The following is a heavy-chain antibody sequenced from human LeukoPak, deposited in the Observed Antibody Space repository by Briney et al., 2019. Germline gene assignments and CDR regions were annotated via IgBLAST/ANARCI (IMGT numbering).Heavy chain of an antibody. CDR2: ISAYNGNT. Sequence: ASVKVPCKASGYTFTSYGISWVRQAPGQGLEWMGWISAYNGNTNYAQKLQGRVTMTTDTSTSTAYMELRSLRSDDTAVYYCARAPLWFGESRGPFDYWGQGTLVTVSS. D-gene: IGHD3-10*01. CDR1: GYTFTSYG. V-gene: IGHV1-18*04. J-gene: IGHJ4*02. CDR3: ARAPLWFGESRGPFDY.